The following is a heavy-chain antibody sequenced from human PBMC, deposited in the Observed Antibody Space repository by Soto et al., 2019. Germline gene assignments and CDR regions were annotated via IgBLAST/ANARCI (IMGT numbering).Heavy chain of an antibody. J-gene: IGHJ6*02. CDR2: IYSGDST. CDR3: TRARAGVPAAMDYYYYYGMDV. Sequence: GGSLRLSCAASGFTVSSNYMSWVRQAPGQGLEWVSVIYSGDSTYYADSVKGRFTISRDNSKNTLYLQMNSLKTEDTAVYYCTRARAGVPAAMDYYYYYGMDVWGQGTTVTVSS. CDR1: GFTVSSNY. V-gene: IGHV3-53*01. D-gene: IGHD2-2*01.